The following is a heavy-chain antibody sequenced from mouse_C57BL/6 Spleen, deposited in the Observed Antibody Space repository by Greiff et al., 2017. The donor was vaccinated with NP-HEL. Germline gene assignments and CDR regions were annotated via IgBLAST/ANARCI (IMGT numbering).Heavy chain of an antibody. Sequence: VQLQQPGAELVKPGASVKLSCKASGYTFTSYWMHWVKQRPGQGLEWIGMIHPNSGSTNYNEKFKSKATLTVDKSSSTAYMQLSSLTSEDSAVYYCARESYYGNYVLYFDYWGQGTTLTVSS. CDR1: GYTFTSYW. V-gene: IGHV1-64*01. CDR2: IHPNSGST. D-gene: IGHD2-1*01. CDR3: ARESYYGNYVLYFDY. J-gene: IGHJ2*01.